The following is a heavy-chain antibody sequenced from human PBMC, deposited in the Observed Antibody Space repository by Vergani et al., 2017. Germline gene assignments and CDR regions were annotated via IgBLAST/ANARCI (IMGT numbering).Heavy chain of an antibody. J-gene: IGHJ4*02. V-gene: IGHV4-61*02. D-gene: IGHD3-10*01. CDR3: ASEVPSRVGAAFDY. Sequence: QVQLQESGPGLVKPSQTLSLTCTVSGGSISSGSYYWSWIRQPAGKGLEWIGRIYTSGSTNYNPSLKSRVTISVDTSKNQFSLKLSSVTAADTAVYYCASEVPSRVGAAFDYWGQGTLVTVSS. CDR1: GGSISSGSYY. CDR2: IYTSGST.